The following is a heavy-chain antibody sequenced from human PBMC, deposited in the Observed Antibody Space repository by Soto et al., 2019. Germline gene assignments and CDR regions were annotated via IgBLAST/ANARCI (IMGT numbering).Heavy chain of an antibody. CDR1: GRPFSTNP. D-gene: IGHD5-12*01. CDR2: TIPAVGAG. J-gene: IGHJ4*02. CDR3: ARRQSNGYNRYFDS. Sequence: SVDVSCKTPGRPFSTNPMSLSRQVPGQGLEWVGGTIPAVGAGSYAQRLRGRVTIAAEKSTNTAYMELGNLTAKDTAVYYCARRQSNGYNRYFDSWGQGTLVTVSS. V-gene: IGHV1-69*06.